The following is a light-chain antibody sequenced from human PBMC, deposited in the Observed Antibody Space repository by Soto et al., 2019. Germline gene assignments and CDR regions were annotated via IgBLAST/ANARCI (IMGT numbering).Light chain of an antibody. CDR1: QSVLYSSTKKNY. CDR3: QQYGSSGT. CDR2: WAS. V-gene: IGKV4-1*01. Sequence: DIVVTQSPDSLAVSLGEGATINCKSSQSVLYSSTKKNYIAWYQQKPGQPPKLLIYWASTRESGVPDRFRGSGSGTDFTLTISRLEPEDFAVYYCQQYGSSGTFGQGTKVEIK. J-gene: IGKJ1*01.